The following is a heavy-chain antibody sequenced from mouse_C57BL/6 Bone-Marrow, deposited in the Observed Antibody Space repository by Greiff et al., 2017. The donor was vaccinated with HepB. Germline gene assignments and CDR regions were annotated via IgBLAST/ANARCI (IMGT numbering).Heavy chain of an antibody. J-gene: IGHJ3*01. CDR3: ARGGGYDWFAY. Sequence: VQLQQSGAELVRPGTSVKMSCKASGYTFTNYWIGWAKQRPGHGLEWIGDIYPGGGYTNYNEKFKGKATLTADKSSSTAYMQFSSLTSEDSAIYYCARGGGYDWFAYWGQGTLVTVSA. CDR2: IYPGGGYT. CDR1: GYTFTNYW. D-gene: IGHD2-2*01. V-gene: IGHV1-63*01.